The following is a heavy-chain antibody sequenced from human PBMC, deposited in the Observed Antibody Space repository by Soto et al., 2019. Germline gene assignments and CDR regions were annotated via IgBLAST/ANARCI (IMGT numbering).Heavy chain of an antibody. V-gene: IGHV1-69*01. CDR3: ALWGFRDGNNAKYNYSGMDV. CDR2: ISPIFGTA. CDR1: GGTFNRYT. D-gene: IGHD3-10*01. Sequence: VQLVQSGAEVKKPGSSEKLSCKASGGTFNRYTISWVRQAPGQGLEWMGGISPIFGTANYAQKFQGRVAIIADESTSAAYMELRSLRSEDTAVYYCALWGFRDGNNAKYNYSGMDVWGQGTTVTVSS. J-gene: IGHJ6*02.